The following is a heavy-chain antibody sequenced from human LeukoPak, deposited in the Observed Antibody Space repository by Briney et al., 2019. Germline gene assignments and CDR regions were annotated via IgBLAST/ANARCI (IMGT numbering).Heavy chain of an antibody. V-gene: IGHV3-15*01. CDR1: GFTFSNAW. D-gene: IGHD3-22*01. CDR2: IKSKTDGGTT. CDR3: TRASPATYYYDSSGYSPFDY. J-gene: IGHJ4*02. Sequence: GGSLRLSCAASGFTFSNAWMSRVRQAPGKGLEWVGRIKSKTDGGTTDYAAPVKGRFTISRDDSKNTLYLQMNSLKTEDTAVYYCTRASPATYYYDSSGYSPFDYWGQGTLVTVSS.